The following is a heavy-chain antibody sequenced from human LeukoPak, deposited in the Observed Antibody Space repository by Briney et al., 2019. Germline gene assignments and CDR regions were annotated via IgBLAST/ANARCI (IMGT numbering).Heavy chain of an antibody. J-gene: IGHJ4*02. CDR3: ARGASSSGWSFDY. CDR1: GFTFSSYS. CDR2: ISSSSSYI. Sequence: GGSLRLSCAASGFTFSSYSMNWVRQAPGKGLEWVSSISSSSSYIYYADSVKGRFTTSRDNAKNSLYLQMNSLRAEDTAVYYCARGASSSGWSFDYWGQGTLVTVSS. D-gene: IGHD6-19*01. V-gene: IGHV3-21*01.